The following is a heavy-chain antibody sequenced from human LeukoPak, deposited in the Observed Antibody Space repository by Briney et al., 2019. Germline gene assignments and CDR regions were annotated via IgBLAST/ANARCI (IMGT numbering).Heavy chain of an antibody. CDR2: VYHSGST. CDR1: GGSISSGGYS. Sequence: SETLSLTCAVSGGSISSGGYSWSWIRQPPGKGLEWIGYVYHSGSTYYNPFLKSRVTISVDRSKNQFSLKLSSVTAADTAVYYCAGSGSYYKAVYFDYWGQGTLVTVSS. V-gene: IGHV4-30-2*02. CDR3: AGSGSYYKAVYFDY. D-gene: IGHD3-10*01. J-gene: IGHJ4*02.